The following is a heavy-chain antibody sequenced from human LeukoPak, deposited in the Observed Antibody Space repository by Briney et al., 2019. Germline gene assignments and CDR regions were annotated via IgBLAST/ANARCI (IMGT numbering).Heavy chain of an antibody. J-gene: IGHJ3*02. CDR3: ARDTGMGYYDSSGYYSDAFDI. CDR2: IYYIGTT. V-gene: IGHV4-31*03. CDR1: GGSISSGAYY. D-gene: IGHD3-22*01. Sequence: SQTLSLTCTVSGGSISSGAYYWSWIRQHPGKGLECIGYIYYIGTTYYNPSLKSRVSISEDTSKNQFSLKLGSVTAADTAVYYCARDTGMGYYDSSGYYSDAFDIWGQGTMVTVSS.